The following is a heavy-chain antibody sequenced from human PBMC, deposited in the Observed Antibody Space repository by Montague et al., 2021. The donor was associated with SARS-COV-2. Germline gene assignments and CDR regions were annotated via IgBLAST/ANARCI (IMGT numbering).Heavy chain of an antibody. CDR2: IYYSGST. V-gene: IGHV4-31*03. D-gene: IGHD3-9*01. CDR3: ARAAPWSFRDILTGYYYYGMDV. J-gene: IGHJ6*02. Sequence: TLSLTCTVSGGSISSGGYYWSWLRQHPGKGLEWIGYIYYSGSTYYNPSLKSRVTISVDTSKNQFSLKLSSVTAADTAVYYCARAAPWSFRDILTGYYYYGMDVWGQGTTVTVSS. CDR1: GGSISSGGYY.